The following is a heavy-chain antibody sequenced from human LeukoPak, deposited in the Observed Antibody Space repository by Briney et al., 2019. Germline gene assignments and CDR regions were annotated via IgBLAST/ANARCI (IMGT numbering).Heavy chain of an antibody. CDR3: ARVGPSGYRTFDY. Sequence: SETLSLTCAVYGGSFSGYYWSWIRQPPGKGLEWIGEVNHSGSTNYNPSLKSRVAISVDTSKNQFSLKLSSVTAADTAVYYCARVGPSGYRTFDYWGQGTLVTVSS. J-gene: IGHJ4*02. CDR1: GGSFSGYY. V-gene: IGHV4-34*01. D-gene: IGHD5-24*01. CDR2: VNHSGST.